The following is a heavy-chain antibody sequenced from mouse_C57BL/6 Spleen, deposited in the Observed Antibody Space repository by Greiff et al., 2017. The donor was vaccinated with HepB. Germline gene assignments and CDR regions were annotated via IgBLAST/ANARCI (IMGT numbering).Heavy chain of an antibody. V-gene: IGHV5-6*02. Sequence: DVKLVESGGDLVKPGGSLKLSCAASGFTFSSYGMSWVRQTPDKRLEWVATISSGGSYTYYPDSVKGRFTISRDNAKNTLYLQMSSLKSEDTAMYYCARHNWDVDYFDYWGQGTTLTVSS. D-gene: IGHD4-1*01. CDR2: ISSGGSYT. CDR1: GFTFSSYG. J-gene: IGHJ2*01. CDR3: ARHNWDVDYFDY.